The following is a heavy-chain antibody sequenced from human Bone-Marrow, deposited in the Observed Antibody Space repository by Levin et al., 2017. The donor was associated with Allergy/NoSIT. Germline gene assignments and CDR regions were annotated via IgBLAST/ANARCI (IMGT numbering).Heavy chain of an antibody. CDR2: INPNSGDT. Sequence: ASVKVSCKASGYTFTAYYIHWVRQAPGQGLEWMGWINPNSGDTNLAQKFQGRVSMTRDTSINTAYMELSRLRSDDTAVFYCARKLFDYYDKSGFYSFWGQGSLVTVSS. CDR3: ARKLFDYYDKSGFYSF. J-gene: IGHJ4*02. V-gene: IGHV1-2*02. D-gene: IGHD3-22*01. CDR1: GYTFTAYY.